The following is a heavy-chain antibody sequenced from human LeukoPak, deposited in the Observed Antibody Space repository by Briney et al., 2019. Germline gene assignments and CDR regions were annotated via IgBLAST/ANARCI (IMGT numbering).Heavy chain of an antibody. CDR1: GYTFTGYY. CDR2: INPNSGGT. CDR3: ARELGYSSSWDFGWFDP. J-gene: IGHJ5*02. D-gene: IGHD6-13*01. V-gene: IGHV1-2*02. Sequence: ASVKVSCKASGYTFTGYYMHWVRQAPGQGLEWMGWINPNSGGTNYAQKFQGRVTMTRDTSISTAYMELSRLGSDDTAVYYCARELGYSSSWDFGWFDPWGQGTLVTVSS.